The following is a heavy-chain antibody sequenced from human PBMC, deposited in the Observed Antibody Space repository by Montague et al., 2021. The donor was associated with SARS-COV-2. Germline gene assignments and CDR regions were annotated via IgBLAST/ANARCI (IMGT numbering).Heavy chain of an antibody. J-gene: IGHJ5*02. D-gene: IGHD1-26*01. CDR1: GDSVSSDNW. Sequence: SETLSLTCTVSGDSVSSDNWWTWVRQPPGKGLEWIGEIYRSGTTNYNPSLQSRVTISVDKSRNHLSLNLRSVTAADTAMYYCALPLGGARFDPWGQGILVTVSS. CDR2: IYRSGTT. CDR3: ALPLGGARFDP. V-gene: IGHV4-4*02.